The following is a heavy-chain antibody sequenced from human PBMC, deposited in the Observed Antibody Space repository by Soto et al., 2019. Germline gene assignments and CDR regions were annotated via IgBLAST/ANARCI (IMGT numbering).Heavy chain of an antibody. CDR1: GFTVSSNY. D-gene: IGHD6-6*01. CDR2: IYSDGTT. Sequence: GGSLRLSCAASGFTVSSNYMNWVRQAPGKGLEWVSIIYSDGTTSYADSVKGRFTISRDNFKNTLHLQMNSLRAEDTAVYYCAILSNWGQGTLVTVS. CDR3: AILSN. J-gene: IGHJ4*02. V-gene: IGHV3-53*01.